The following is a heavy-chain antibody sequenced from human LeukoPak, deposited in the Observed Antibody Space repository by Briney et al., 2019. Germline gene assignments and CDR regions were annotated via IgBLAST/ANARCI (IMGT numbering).Heavy chain of an antibody. CDR2: IYTTGST. V-gene: IGHV4-59*10. CDR3: ARGATATATQAFYT. CDR1: DGSITNSY. J-gene: IGHJ3*02. D-gene: IGHD2-15*01. Sequence: WETLSLTCAVSDGSITNSYWSWIRQPAGKGLEWIGRIYTTGSTNYNASLNSRVTMSVDTSKNQFSLKLNSVPAADTAVYYCARGATATATQAFYTSGQRKIGTASS.